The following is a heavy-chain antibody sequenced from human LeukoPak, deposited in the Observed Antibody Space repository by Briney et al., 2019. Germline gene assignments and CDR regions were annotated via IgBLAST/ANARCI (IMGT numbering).Heavy chain of an antibody. V-gene: IGHV4-34*01. D-gene: IGHD2-2*02. CDR2: INHSGST. Sequence: SETLSLTCAVYGGSFSGYYWSWIRQPPGKGLEWIGEINHSGSTNYNPSLKSRVTISVDTSKNQFSLKLSSVTAADTAVYYCARRRRYCSSTSCYIFLDYWGQGTLVTVSS. J-gene: IGHJ4*02. CDR3: ARRRRYCSSTSCYIFLDY. CDR1: GGSFSGYY.